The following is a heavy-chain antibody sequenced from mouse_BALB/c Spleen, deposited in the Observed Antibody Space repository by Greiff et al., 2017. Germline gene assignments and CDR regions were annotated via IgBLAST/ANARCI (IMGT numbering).Heavy chain of an antibody. D-gene: IGHD2-3*01. CDR1: GFAFSSYD. CDR2: ISSGGGST. J-gene: IGHJ4*01. Sequence: EVQVVESGGGLVKPGGSLKLSCAASGFAFSSYDMSWVRQTPEKRLEWVAYISSGGGSTYYPDTVKGRFTISRDNAKNTLYLQMSSLKSEDTAMYYCARHDAPYYYAMDYWGQGTSVTVSS. CDR3: ARHDAPYYYAMDY. V-gene: IGHV5-12-1*01.